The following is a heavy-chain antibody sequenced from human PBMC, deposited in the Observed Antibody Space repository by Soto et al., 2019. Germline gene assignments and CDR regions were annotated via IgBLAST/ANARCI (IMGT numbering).Heavy chain of an antibody. V-gene: IGHV4-30-2*01. J-gene: IGHJ4*02. Sequence: QLQLQESGSGLVKPSQTLSLTCAVSGGSISSGGYSWSWIRQPPGKGLEWIGYIYHSGSTYYNPSLKSPLTLSVARSTNQFSLKLSSVTAADTAVYYCATVPDYWGQGTLVTVSS. CDR1: GGSISSGGYS. CDR3: ATVPDY. CDR2: IYHSGST.